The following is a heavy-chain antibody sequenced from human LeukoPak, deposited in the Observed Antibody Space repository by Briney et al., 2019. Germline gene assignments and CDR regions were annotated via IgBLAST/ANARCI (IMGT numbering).Heavy chain of an antibody. Sequence: GGSLRLSCAASGFTFSNHAMGWVRQAPGKGLDWVSGISSNGGITYYADSVRGRFTISRDSSQNTLYLQMNSLRAGDTAVYYCAKAVGTSVTYFDYWGQGTLVTVSS. CDR1: GFTFSNHA. D-gene: IGHD4-17*01. J-gene: IGHJ4*02. V-gene: IGHV3-23*01. CDR3: AKAVGTSVTYFDY. CDR2: ISSNGGIT.